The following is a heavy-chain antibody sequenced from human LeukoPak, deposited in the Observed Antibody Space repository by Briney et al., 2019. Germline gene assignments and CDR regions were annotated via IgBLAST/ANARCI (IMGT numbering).Heavy chain of an antibody. CDR3: AKDIPPRSYYYYGMDV. Sequence: GRSLRLSCAASGFTFDDYAVHWVRQAPGKGLEWVSGISWNSGSIGYADSVKGRFTISRDNAKNSLYLQMNSLRAEDTALYYCAKDIPPRSYYYYGMDVWGQGTTVTVSS. CDR1: GFTFDDYA. CDR2: ISWNSGSI. J-gene: IGHJ6*02. D-gene: IGHD3-3*01. V-gene: IGHV3-9*01.